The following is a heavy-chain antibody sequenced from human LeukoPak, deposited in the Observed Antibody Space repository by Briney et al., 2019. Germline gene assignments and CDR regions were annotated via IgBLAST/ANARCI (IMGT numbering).Heavy chain of an antibody. J-gene: IGHJ4*02. Sequence: ASVKASCKASGYTFTSYGISWVRQAPGQGLEWMGWISAYNGNTNYAQKLQGRVTMTTDTSTSTAYMELRSLRSDDTAVYYCARDYYYDSSGYYLPSGYWGQGTLVTVSS. CDR3: ARDYYYDSSGYYLPSGY. V-gene: IGHV1-18*01. CDR2: ISAYNGNT. CDR1: GYTFTSYG. D-gene: IGHD3-22*01.